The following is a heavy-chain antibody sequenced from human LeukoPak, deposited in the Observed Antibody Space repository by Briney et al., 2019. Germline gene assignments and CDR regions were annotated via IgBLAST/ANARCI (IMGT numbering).Heavy chain of an antibody. CDR1: GYTFTSYY. V-gene: IGHV1-46*03. D-gene: IGHD3-10*01. CDR2: INPSGGST. CDR3: TRNADSGLDY. J-gene: IGHJ4*02. Sequence: ASVKVSCKASGYTFTSYYMHWVRQAPGQGLEWMGFINPSGGSTSYAQKFQGRVTMTRDTSTSTVYMELTSLRSEDTAMYYCTRNADSGLDYWGEGTLVTVSS.